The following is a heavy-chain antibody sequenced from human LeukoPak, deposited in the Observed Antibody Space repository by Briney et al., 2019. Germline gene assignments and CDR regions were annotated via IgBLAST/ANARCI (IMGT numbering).Heavy chain of an antibody. CDR1: GYTFTSYY. J-gene: IGHJ4*02. Sequence: GASVKVSCKASGYTFTSYYMHWVRQAPGQGLEWMGIINPSGGSTSYAQKFQGRVTMTRDTSTSTVYMELSSLRSEDTAVYYCARAEPSIAAAGTWPDYWGQGTLVTASS. D-gene: IGHD6-13*01. CDR2: INPSGGST. CDR3: ARAEPSIAAAGTWPDY. V-gene: IGHV1-46*01.